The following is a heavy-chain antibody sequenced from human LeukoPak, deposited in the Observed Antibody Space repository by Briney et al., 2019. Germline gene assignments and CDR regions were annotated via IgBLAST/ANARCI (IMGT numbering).Heavy chain of an antibody. Sequence: SETLSLTCTVSGGSISSSSYYWGWIRQPPGKGLEWIGSIYYSGSTYYNPSLKSRVTISVDTSKNQFSLKLSSVTAADTAVYYCARGGDYSNYPFDYWGQGTLVTVSS. D-gene: IGHD4-4*01. CDR3: ARGGDYSNYPFDY. CDR1: GGSISSSSYY. J-gene: IGHJ4*02. V-gene: IGHV4-39*07. CDR2: IYYSGST.